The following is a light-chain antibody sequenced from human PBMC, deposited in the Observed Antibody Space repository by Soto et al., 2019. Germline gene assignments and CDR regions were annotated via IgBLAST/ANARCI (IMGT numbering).Light chain of an antibody. CDR3: CSYAGSSTFVENV. V-gene: IGLV2-23*02. J-gene: IGLJ1*01. Sequence: QSVLTQPASVSGSPGQSITISCTGTSSDVGSYNLVSWYQQHPGKAPKLMIYEVSKRPSGVSNRFSGSKSGNTASLTISGLQAEDEADYYCCSYAGSSTFVENVLGTGTKVTVL. CDR2: EVS. CDR1: SSDVGSYNL.